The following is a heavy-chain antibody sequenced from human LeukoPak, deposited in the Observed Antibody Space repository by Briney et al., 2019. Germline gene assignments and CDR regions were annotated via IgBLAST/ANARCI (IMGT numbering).Heavy chain of an antibody. D-gene: IGHD4-23*01. Sequence: ASVKVSCKASGYTFTSYGISWVRQAPGQGLEWMGRIIPILGIANYAQKFQGRVTITADKSTSTAYMELSSLRSEDTAVYYCAYPTVAPYGMDVWGQGTTVTVSS. CDR1: GYTFTSYG. CDR2: IIPILGIA. CDR3: AYPTVAPYGMDV. V-gene: IGHV1-69*04. J-gene: IGHJ6*02.